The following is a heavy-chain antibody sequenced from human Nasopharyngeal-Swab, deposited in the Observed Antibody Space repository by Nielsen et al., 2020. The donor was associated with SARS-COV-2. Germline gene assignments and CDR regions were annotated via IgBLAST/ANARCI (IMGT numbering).Heavy chain of an antibody. J-gene: IGHJ6*03. CDR3: ATTHKSTYYDLLFCSSLLFYYYMDV. D-gene: IGHD3-3*01. CDR2: MNPNSGNT. Sequence: ASVKVSCKASGYTFTSYDINWVRQATGQGLEWMGWMNPNSGNTGYAQKFQGRVTMTRNTSISTAYMELSSLRSEDTAVYYCATTHKSTYYDLLFCSSLLFYYYMDVWGKGTTVTVSS. CDR1: GYTFTSYD. V-gene: IGHV1-8*01.